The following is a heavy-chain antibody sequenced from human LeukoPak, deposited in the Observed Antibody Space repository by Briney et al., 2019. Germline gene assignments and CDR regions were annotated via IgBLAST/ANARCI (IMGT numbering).Heavy chain of an antibody. CDR3: AIRITIFGVVIPY. J-gene: IGHJ4*02. D-gene: IGHD3-3*01. CDR1: GFNFNIHA. CDR2: ISGSGGST. V-gene: IGHV3-23*01. Sequence: GGSLRLSCLASGFNFNIHAMSWVRQAPGKGLEWVSAISGSGGSTYYADSVKGRFTISRDNSKNTLYLQMNSLRAEDTAVYYCAIRITIFGVVIPYWGQGTLVTVSS.